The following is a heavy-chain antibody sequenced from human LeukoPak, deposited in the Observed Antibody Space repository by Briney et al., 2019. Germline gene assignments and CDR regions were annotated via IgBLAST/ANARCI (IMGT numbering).Heavy chain of an antibody. D-gene: IGHD2-15*01. CDR3: AKSGRYCSGGSCYYCGMDV. J-gene: IGHJ6*02. CDR2: ISYDGSNK. CDR1: GFTFSSYG. V-gene: IGHV3-30*18. Sequence: PGGSLRLSCAASGFTFSSYGMHWVRQAPGKGLEWVAVISYDGSNKYYADSVKGRFTISRDNSKNTLYLQMNSLRAEDTAVYYCAKSGRYCSGGSCYYCGMDVWGQGTTVTVSS.